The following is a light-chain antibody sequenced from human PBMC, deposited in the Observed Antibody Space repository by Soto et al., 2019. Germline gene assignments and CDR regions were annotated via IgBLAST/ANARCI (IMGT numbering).Light chain of an antibody. CDR3: QHHGSSAPWT. Sequence: VLTQSPGTLSLSPGERTTLSCRASQNIRGNELAWYQQKPGQPPRLLIYRGSSRAPGIPDRFSGRGSGTEIAPARTKLEPEDVAVYYCQHHGSSAPWTFGQGPRVEIK. CDR2: RGS. CDR1: QNIRGNE. V-gene: IGKV3-20*01. J-gene: IGKJ1*01.